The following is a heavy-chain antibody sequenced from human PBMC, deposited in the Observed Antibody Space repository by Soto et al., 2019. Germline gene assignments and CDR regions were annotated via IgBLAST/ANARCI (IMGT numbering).Heavy chain of an antibody. CDR3: ARDLNITMLSHPLPPDFDI. Sequence: SVKVSCKAPGVAFSSYAISWVRQAPLRVLEWMGGIIPIVGTAKYAQKFQGRVTITADESTSTAYMELSSLRSEDTAVYYCARDLNITMLSHPLPPDFDIWGKGTTVTASS. D-gene: IGHD3-10*01. CDR1: GVAFSSYA. CDR2: IIPIVGTA. J-gene: IGHJ3*02. V-gene: IGHV1-69*13.